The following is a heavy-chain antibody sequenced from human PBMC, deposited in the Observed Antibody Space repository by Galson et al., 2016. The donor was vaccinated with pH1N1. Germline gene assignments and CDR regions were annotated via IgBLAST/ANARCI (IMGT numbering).Heavy chain of an antibody. Sequence: QSGAEVKKPRESLRISCKGFGYSFSNYWIAWVRQMPGKGLECTGVIYPGDSDTKYNPSFEGQVVISAGKSISSVFLQWNSLEASDTAMYYCARSTKGVSTGHFDSWGQGTLVTVSS. V-gene: IGHV5-51*03. J-gene: IGHJ4*02. D-gene: IGHD1-1*01. CDR3: ARSTKGVSTGHFDS. CDR2: IYPGDSDT. CDR1: GYSFSNYW.